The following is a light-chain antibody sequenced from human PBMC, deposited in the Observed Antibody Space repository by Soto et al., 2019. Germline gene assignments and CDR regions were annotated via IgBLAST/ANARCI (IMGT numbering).Light chain of an antibody. CDR3: QQPWT. V-gene: IGKV3-20*01. CDR1: QSVSSSY. Sequence: EIVLTQSPGTLSFSPVERATVSCRASQSVSSSYLAWFQQKPGQAPRLLIYGASSRATGIPDRFSGSGSGTDFTLTISRLEPEDFAVYYCQQPWTFGQGTKVDIK. CDR2: GAS. J-gene: IGKJ1*01.